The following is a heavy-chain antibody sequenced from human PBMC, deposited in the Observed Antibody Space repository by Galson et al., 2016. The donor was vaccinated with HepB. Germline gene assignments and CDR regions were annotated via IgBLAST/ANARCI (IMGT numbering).Heavy chain of an antibody. J-gene: IGHJ2*01. CDR2: IKQDGSEK. CDR3: TRDPSYTTTHWYFDL. V-gene: IGHV3-7*03. D-gene: IGHD1-1*01. CDR1: GFTFSNYW. Sequence: SLRLSCAASGFTFSNYWMSWVRQAPGKGLEWVAIIKQDGSEKYYMDSVRGRFTISRDNAKNSMYLQMNSLRAEDTAVYYCTRDPSYTTTHWYFDLWGRGTLVTVSS.